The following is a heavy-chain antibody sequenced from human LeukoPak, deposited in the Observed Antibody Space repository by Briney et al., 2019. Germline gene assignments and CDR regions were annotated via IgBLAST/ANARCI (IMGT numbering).Heavy chain of an antibody. CDR2: IHNSEST. J-gene: IGHJ4*02. Sequence: SETLSLTCTVSGGSISTSYYYWGWIRQPPGKGLEWIGNIHNSESTYYNPSLKSRVTISVDTSKNQFSLKLSSVTAADTAVYYCARENDFWSGYYTDYWGQGTLVTVSS. V-gene: IGHV4-39*02. CDR1: GGSISTSYYY. CDR3: ARENDFWSGYYTDY. D-gene: IGHD3-3*01.